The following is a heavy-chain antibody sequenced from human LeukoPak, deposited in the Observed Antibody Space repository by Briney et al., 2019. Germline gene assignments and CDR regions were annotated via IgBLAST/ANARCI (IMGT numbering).Heavy chain of an antibody. CDR1: GYTFTGYY. CDR3: ARDMLAAADTS. J-gene: IGHJ5*02. V-gene: IGHV1-2*02. CDR2: INPNSGGT. Sequence: ASVTVSCKASGYTFTGYYIHWVRQAPGEGLEWMGWINPNSGGTNYAQKFQGRVTMTRDTSISTAYLELSRLRSDDTAVYYCARDMLAAADTSWGQGALVTVSS. D-gene: IGHD6-13*01.